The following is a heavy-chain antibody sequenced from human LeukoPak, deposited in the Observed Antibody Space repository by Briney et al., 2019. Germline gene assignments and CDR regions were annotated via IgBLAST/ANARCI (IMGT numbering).Heavy chain of an antibody. CDR1: GATFTTYA. CDR2: IIPVFGTA. CDR3: ADPRLDV. V-gene: IGHV1-69*05. Sequence: SVKVSCKASGATFTTYAIIWVRQAPGQGLEWMGGIIPVFGTANYAQRFQGRVTISTDESTSTAYMELSSLRSEDTAVYYCADPRLDVWGKGTTVTVSS. J-gene: IGHJ6*04.